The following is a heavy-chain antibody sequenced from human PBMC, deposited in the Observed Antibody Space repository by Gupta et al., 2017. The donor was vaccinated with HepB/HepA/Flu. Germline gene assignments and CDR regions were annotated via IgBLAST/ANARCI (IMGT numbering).Heavy chain of an antibody. Sequence: EVQLVESGGGLVKPGGSLRLSCAASGFTFSSYRMNWVRQAPGKGLEGVSSISSSSSYIYYADSVKGRFTISRDNAKNSLYLQMNSLRAEDTAVYYCARAFSGSDAFDIWGQGTMVTVSS. CDR1: GFTFSSYR. CDR2: ISSSSSYI. J-gene: IGHJ3*02. CDR3: ARAFSGSDAFDI. V-gene: IGHV3-21*01. D-gene: IGHD2/OR15-2a*01.